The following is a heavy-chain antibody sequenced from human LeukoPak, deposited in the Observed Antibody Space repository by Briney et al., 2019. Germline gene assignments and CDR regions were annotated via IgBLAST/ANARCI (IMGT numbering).Heavy chain of an antibody. CDR3: AGRSHYDFWSGLDGDAFDI. Sequence: GESLKISCKGSGYSFTSYWIGWVRQMPGKGLEWMGIIYPGDSDTRYSPSFQGQVTISADKSISTAYLQWSSLKASDTAMYYCAGRSHYDFWSGLDGDAFDIWGQGTVVTVSS. CDR2: IYPGDSDT. V-gene: IGHV5-51*01. D-gene: IGHD3-3*01. J-gene: IGHJ3*02. CDR1: GYSFTSYW.